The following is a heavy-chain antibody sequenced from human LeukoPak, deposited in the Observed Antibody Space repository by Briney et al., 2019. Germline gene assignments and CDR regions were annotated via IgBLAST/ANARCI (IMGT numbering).Heavy chain of an antibody. V-gene: IGHV4-59*01. CDR3: ATGVVPYYGLDV. D-gene: IGHD3-3*01. Sequence: PSETLSLTCSVSRGSISGYYWSWIRQPPGKGLELFGYIYYSGSTNYNPSLKSRVTMSVDTSKNLFSLKLNSVTAADTAVYYCATGVVPYYGLDVWGQGTTVTVSS. J-gene: IGHJ6*02. CDR2: IYYSGST. CDR1: RGSISGYY.